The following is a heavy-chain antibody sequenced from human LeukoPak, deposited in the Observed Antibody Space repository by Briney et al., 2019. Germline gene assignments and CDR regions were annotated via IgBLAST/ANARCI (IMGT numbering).Heavy chain of an antibody. CDR2: IYSGGST. J-gene: IGHJ3*02. Sequence: GGSLRLSCAASGFTVSSNYMSWVRQAPGKGLEWVSVIYSGGSTYYADSVKGRFTISRDNAKNSLYLRMNSLRAEDTAVYYCASLLTGYTLDAFDIWGQGTMVTVSS. V-gene: IGHV3-53*01. D-gene: IGHD3-9*01. CDR1: GFTVSSNY. CDR3: ASLLTGYTLDAFDI.